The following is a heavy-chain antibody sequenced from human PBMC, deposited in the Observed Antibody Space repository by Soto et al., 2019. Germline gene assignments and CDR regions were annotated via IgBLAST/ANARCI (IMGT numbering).Heavy chain of an antibody. CDR3: ARGPNWNARYYYYGMDV. D-gene: IGHD1-1*01. Sequence: ASVKVSCKTSGGTFNTHAISWVRQAPGHGFEWMGGIVPIYGIPSHAQKFQGRVTITADEPTTTVYMELSSLRSDDTAVYYCARGPNWNARYYYYGMDVWGQGTSVTVSS. CDR2: IVPIYGIP. J-gene: IGHJ6*02. CDR1: GGTFNTHA. V-gene: IGHV1-69*13.